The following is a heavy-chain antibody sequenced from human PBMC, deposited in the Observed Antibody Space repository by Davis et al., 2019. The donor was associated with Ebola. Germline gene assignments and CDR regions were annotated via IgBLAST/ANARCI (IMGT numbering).Heavy chain of an antibody. J-gene: IGHJ4*02. CDR2: ISGSGGST. CDR3: ASAHRVGDY. CDR1: GFTFSSYA. V-gene: IGHV3-23*01. Sequence: ESLKISCAASGFTFSSYAMSWVRQAPGKGLEWVSAISGSGGSTYYADSVKGRFTISRDNPKNTLYLQMNSLRAEDTAVYYCASAHRVGDYWGQGTLVTVSS. D-gene: IGHD1-26*01.